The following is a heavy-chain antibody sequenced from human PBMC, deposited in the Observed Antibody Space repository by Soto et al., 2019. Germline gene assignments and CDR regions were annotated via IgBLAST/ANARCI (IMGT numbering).Heavy chain of an antibody. D-gene: IGHD6-13*01. CDR3: ARQSAAAGTCFDY. V-gene: IGHV3-53*01. CDR1: GFPAITNY. Sequence: EVQLVESGGGLIQPGGSWGLSVAAPGFPAITNYRSGFGQAPGKGLEWVSVIYGGGSTYYADSVKGRFTISRDNSKNTLYLQMNSLRAEDTAVYYCARQSAAAGTCFDYWGQGTLVTVSS. CDR2: IYGGGST. J-gene: IGHJ4*02.